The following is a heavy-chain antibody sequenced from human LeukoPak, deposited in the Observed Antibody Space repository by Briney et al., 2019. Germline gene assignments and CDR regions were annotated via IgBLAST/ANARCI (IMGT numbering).Heavy chain of an antibody. CDR2: INHSGST. Sequence: PSETLSLTCAVYGGSFSGYYWSWIRQPPGKGLEWIGEINHSGSTNYNPSLKSRVTISVDTSKNQFSLKLSSVTAADTAVYYCARVVQDYSNYHMSADYYFYYYMAVWGKGTTVTVSS. CDR3: ARVVQDYSNYHMSADYYFYYYMAV. D-gene: IGHD4-11*01. J-gene: IGHJ6*03. V-gene: IGHV4-34*01. CDR1: GGSFSGYY.